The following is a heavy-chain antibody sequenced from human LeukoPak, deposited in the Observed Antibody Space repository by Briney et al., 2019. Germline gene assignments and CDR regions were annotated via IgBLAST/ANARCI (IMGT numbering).Heavy chain of an antibody. D-gene: IGHD1-1*01. CDR2: VRGGGTEK. CDR1: GFPFTTYL. CDR3: ARWNFAFDM. Sequence: GGSLRLSCAAYGFPFTTYLMGWVRQAPGKGLEWVANVRGGGTEKYYVDSVRGRFSISRDNVKNSVYLQMTSLRAEDTAVYYCARWNFAFDMWGQGTTVTVSA. J-gene: IGHJ3*02. V-gene: IGHV3-7*01.